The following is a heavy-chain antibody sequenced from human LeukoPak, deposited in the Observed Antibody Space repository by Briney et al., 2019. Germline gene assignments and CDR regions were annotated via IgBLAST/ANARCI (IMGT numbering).Heavy chain of an antibody. Sequence: GGSLRLSCTASGFPFSGYYISWVRQAPGTGLEWLANTKGDGSVQDYVDSVKGRFTISRDNAKNSLYLQMNNLRVDDTAVYYCVGQLLRAVWGKGTTVTVSS. J-gene: IGHJ6*03. CDR1: GFPFSGYY. CDR2: TKGDGSVQ. V-gene: IGHV3-7*01. D-gene: IGHD2-2*01. CDR3: VGQLLRAV.